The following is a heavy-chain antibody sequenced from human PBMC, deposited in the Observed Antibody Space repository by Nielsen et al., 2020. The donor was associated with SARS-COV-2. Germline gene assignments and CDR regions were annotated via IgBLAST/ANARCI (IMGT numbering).Heavy chain of an antibody. V-gene: IGHV4-39*02. Sequence: SETLSLTCTVSGGSLSSRNYYGGWIRQPPGKGLAWIGTIYDSGSVSYNPSLGSPVTISIDTSKKHFSLKLTSVTAADTAVYFCARGDIAVVPAAMFRGDDAFDIWGQGTMVRVSS. J-gene: IGHJ3*02. CDR3: ARGDIAVVPAAMFRGDDAFDI. CDR1: GGSLSSRNYY. CDR2: IYDSGSV. D-gene: IGHD2-2*01.